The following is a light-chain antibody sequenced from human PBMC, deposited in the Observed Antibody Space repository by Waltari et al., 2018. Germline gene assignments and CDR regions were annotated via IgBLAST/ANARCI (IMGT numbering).Light chain of an antibody. CDR1: QSLLHSNGYNY. J-gene: IGKJ1*01. CDR3: IQALQTPWT. CDR2: LGS. V-gene: IGKV2-28*01. Sequence: IVMTQSPLYLLVRAVEAASISCSSSQSLLHSNGYNYLDWYLQKPGQSPQLLIYLGSNRASGVPDRFSGSGSGTDFTLKISRVEAEDVGVYYCIQALQTPWTFGQGTKVEIK.